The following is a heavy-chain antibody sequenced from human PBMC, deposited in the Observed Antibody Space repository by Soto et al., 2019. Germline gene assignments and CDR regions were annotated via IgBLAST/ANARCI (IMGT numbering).Heavy chain of an antibody. J-gene: IGHJ4*02. CDR1: GGSISSGGYY. D-gene: IGHD2-15*01. Sequence: QVQLQESGPGLVKPSQTLSLTCTVSGGSISSGGYYWSWIRQHPGKGLEWIGYTYYSGSTYYNPALKSRVTISVDTSKNQCSLKLSSVTAADTAVYYCATSVVLAATRLLRLDYWGQGTLVTVSS. CDR3: ATSVVLAATRLLRLDY. CDR2: TYYSGST. V-gene: IGHV4-31*03.